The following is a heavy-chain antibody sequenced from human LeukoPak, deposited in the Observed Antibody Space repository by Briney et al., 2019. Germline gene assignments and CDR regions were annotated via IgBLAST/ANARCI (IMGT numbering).Heavy chain of an antibody. CDR2: IYYSGST. CDR1: GGSISSYY. CDR3: ARRKVTTDLDY. V-gene: IGHV4-59*01. Sequence: SETLSLTCTVSGGSISSYYWSWIRQPPGKGLEWIGYIYYSGSTSYNPSLKSRLTISLDTSKNQFSLKLRSVTATDMAVYYCARRKVTTDLDYWGQGTLVTVSS. J-gene: IGHJ4*02. D-gene: IGHD4-17*01.